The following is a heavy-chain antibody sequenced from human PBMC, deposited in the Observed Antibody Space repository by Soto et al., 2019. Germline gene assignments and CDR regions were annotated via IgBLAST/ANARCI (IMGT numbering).Heavy chain of an antibody. J-gene: IGHJ6*02. CDR1: GFTFSSYA. CDR3: EFRATYYLGSGPPSDYGMAV. Sequence: GGSLRLSCAASGFTFSSYAMSWVRQAPGKGLEWVSAISGSGGSTYYADSVKGRFTISRDNSKNTLYLQMNSRRAEDTAVYNYEFRATYYLGSGPPSDYGMAVWGQGTTVTVSS. D-gene: IGHD3-10*01. CDR2: ISGSGGST. V-gene: IGHV3-23*01.